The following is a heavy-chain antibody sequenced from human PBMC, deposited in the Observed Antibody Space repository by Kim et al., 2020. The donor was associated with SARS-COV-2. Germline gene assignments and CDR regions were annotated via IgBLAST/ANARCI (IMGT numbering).Heavy chain of an antibody. V-gene: IGHV3-9*01. J-gene: IGHJ4*02. Sequence: DSVKGRFTISRDNAKNSLYLQMNSLRAEDTALYYCAKVAVSSGYYYYFDYWGQGTLVTVSS. D-gene: IGHD3-22*01. CDR3: AKVAVSSGYYYYFDY.